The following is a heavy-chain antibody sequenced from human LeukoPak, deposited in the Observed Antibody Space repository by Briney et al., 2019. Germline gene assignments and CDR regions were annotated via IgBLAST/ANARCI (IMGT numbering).Heavy chain of an antibody. V-gene: IGHV3-64*01. CDR1: GFTFSGSA. Sequence: GGSLRLSCAASGFTFSGSAMHWVRQAPGKGLEYVSAISSNGGSTYYANSVKGRFTISRDNSKNTLYLQMGSLRAEDMAVYYCARDSGIAAAGGYWGQGTLVTVSS. J-gene: IGHJ4*02. CDR2: ISSNGGST. D-gene: IGHD6-13*01. CDR3: ARDSGIAAAGGY.